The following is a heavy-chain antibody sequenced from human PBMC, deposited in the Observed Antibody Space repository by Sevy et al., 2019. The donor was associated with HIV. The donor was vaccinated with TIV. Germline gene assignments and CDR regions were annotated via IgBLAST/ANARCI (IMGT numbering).Heavy chain of an antibody. CDR3: AREFGSSSWTEGMDV. CDR2: ISYDGSNK. Sequence: GGSLRLSCAASGFTFSSYAMHWVRQAPGKGLEWVAVISYDGSNKYYADSVKGRFTISRENSKNTLYLQMNSLRAEDTAVYYCAREFGSSSWTEGMDVWGQGTTVTVSS. V-gene: IGHV3-30*04. CDR1: GFTFSSYA. D-gene: IGHD6-13*01. J-gene: IGHJ6*02.